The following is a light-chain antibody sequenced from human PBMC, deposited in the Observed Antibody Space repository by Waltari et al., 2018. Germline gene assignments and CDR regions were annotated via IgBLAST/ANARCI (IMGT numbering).Light chain of an antibody. J-gene: IGLJ1*01. Sequence: QSVLTQPPSASGTPGQKVTISCSGGSSNIGGNYVYLYQHLPGTAPKLLTYKSNQRPSGVPDRFSGSKSGTSASLAISGLRSEDEGHYYCAAWDDSLSNFVFGTGTKVTVL. CDR2: KSN. CDR3: AAWDDSLSNFV. V-gene: IGLV1-47*01. CDR1: SSNIGGNY.